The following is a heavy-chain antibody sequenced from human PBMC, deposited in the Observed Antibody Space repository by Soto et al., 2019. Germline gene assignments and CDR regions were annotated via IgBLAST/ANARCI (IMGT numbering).Heavy chain of an antibody. CDR1: GGSFSGYY. Sequence: SETLSLTCAVYGGSFSGYYWSWIRQPPGKGLEWIGEINHSGSTNYNPSLKSRVTISVDRSKNQFSLKLSSVTAADTAVYYCARGMTTVTTSDYWGQGTLVTVSS. J-gene: IGHJ4*02. CDR2: INHSGST. D-gene: IGHD4-17*01. V-gene: IGHV4-34*01. CDR3: ARGMTTVTTSDY.